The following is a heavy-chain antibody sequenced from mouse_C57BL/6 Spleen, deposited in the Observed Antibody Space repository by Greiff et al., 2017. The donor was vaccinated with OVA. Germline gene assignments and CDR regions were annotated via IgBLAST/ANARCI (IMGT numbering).Heavy chain of an antibody. J-gene: IGHJ2*01. Sequence: QVHVKQSGAELAKPGASVKLSCKASGYTFTSYWMHWVKQRPGQGLEWIGYINPSSGYTKYNQKFKDKATLTADKSSSTAYMQLSSLTYEDSAVYYCAKDYDGFYYFDYWGQGTTLTVSS. CDR1: GYTFTSYW. V-gene: IGHV1-7*01. CDR3: AKDYDGFYYFDY. D-gene: IGHD2-3*01. CDR2: INPSSGYT.